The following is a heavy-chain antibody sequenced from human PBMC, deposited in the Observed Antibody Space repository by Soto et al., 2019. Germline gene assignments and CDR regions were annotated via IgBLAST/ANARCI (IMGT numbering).Heavy chain of an antibody. CDR1: GGSISSYH. J-gene: IGHJ4*02. V-gene: IGHV4-59*01. Sequence: SETLSLTCTVSGGSISSYHWSWIRQPPGKGLEWIGNIYYSGSTNYNPSLKSRVTISVDTTKNQFSLKLSSVTAADTAVYYCARGWGGGYSNWGQGTLVTVSS. CDR2: IYYSGST. CDR3: ARGWGGGYSN. D-gene: IGHD4-4*01.